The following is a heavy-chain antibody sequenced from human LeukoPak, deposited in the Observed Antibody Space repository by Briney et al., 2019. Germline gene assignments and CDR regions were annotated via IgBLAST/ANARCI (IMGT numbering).Heavy chain of an antibody. CDR2: ISAYNGNT. Sequence: ASVKVSCKASGYTFTSYGISWVRQAPGQGLEWMGWISAYNGNTNYAQKLQGRVTMTTDTSTSTAYMELRSLRSDDTAVYYCARERVQYCGGDCYSDYWGQGTLVTVSS. CDR1: GYTFTSYG. J-gene: IGHJ4*02. D-gene: IGHD2-21*02. CDR3: ARERVQYCGGDCYSDY. V-gene: IGHV1-18*01.